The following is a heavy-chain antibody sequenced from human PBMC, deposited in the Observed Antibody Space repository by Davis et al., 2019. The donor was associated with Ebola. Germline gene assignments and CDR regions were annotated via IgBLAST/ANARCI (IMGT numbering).Heavy chain of an antibody. CDR2: ISHHNGYT. Sequence: SETLSLTCAVYGGSFSDYFWSWIRQPPEKGPEWIGEISHHNGYTNYNPSLRGRVAISVDSSKNQFSLKIHSVTAADTAVYYCARTTKTNVEDSGLGYNFFDSWGQGTLVSVSS. D-gene: IGHD5-18*01. CDR3: ARTTKTNVEDSGLGYNFFDS. CDR1: GGSFSDYF. J-gene: IGHJ5*01. V-gene: IGHV4-34*01.